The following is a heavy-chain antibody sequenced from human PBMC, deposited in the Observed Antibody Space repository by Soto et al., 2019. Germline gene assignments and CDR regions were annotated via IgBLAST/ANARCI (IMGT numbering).Heavy chain of an antibody. V-gene: IGHV5-10-1*01. CDR2: IDPSDSYT. CDR3: SRHWAPLRWGYGMDV. Sequence: GESLKISCKGSGYSFTSYWISWVRQMPGKGLEWMGRIDPSDSYTNYSPSFQGHVTISADKSISTAYLQWSSLKASDTAMYYCSRHWAPLRWGYGMDVWGQGTTVTVS. J-gene: IGHJ6*02. CDR1: GYSFTSYW. D-gene: IGHD3-16*01.